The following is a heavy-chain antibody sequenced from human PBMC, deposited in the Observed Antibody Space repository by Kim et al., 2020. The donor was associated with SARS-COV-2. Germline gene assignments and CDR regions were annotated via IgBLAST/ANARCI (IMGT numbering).Heavy chain of an antibody. D-gene: IGHD1-26*01. J-gene: IGHJ4*02. V-gene: IGHV3-74*01. CDR3: AREVSGSYES. CDR2: R. Sequence: RSYADSGEGRFTISRDDAKNTLYLQMNSLRAEDTAVYYCAREVSGSYESWGQGTLVTVSS.